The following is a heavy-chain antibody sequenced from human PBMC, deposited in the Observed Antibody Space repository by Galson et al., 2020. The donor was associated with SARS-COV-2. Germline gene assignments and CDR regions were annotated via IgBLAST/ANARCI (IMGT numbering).Heavy chain of an antibody. Sequence: SETLSLTCAVYGGSFSGYYWSWIRQPPGKGLEWIGEINHSGSTNYNPSLKSRVTISVDTSKNQFSLKLSSATAADTAVYYCARWSKAAGARYYYYYGMDVWGQGTTVTVSS. J-gene: IGHJ6*02. CDR1: GGSFSGYY. V-gene: IGHV4-34*01. CDR3: ARWSKAAGARYYYYYGMDV. CDR2: INHSGST. D-gene: IGHD6-13*01.